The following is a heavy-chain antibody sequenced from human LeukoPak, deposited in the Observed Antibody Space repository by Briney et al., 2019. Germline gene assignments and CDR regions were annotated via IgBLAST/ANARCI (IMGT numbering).Heavy chain of an antibody. V-gene: IGHV3-9*01. D-gene: IGHD1-26*01. J-gene: IGHJ4*02. CDR1: GFTFDDYA. CDR3: AREIRGYSYFDY. Sequence: GGSLRLSCAASGFTFDDYAMHWVRRAPGKGLEWVSGINWNSGGIGYADSVKGRFTISRDNAKNSLYLQMNSLRAEDTAVYYCAREIRGYSYFDYWGQGTLVTVSS. CDR2: INWNSGGI.